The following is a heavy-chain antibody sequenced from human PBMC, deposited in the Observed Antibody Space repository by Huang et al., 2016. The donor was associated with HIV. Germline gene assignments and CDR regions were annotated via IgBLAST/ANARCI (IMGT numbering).Heavy chain of an antibody. Sequence: QVRLDQWGAGLLKPSETLTLPCEVYGDSLSGFFWRWFRQSPGRGLEGIGEITQSGRTNYNPSLKSRVTIAIDTSKKQFSLKLKSVTADDTSTYYCARGRGTSWSFFDTWGQGSFVTVSS. D-gene: IGHD2-2*01. CDR1: GDSLSGFF. J-gene: IGHJ5*02. CDR2: ITQSGRT. CDR3: ARGRGTSWSFFDT. V-gene: IGHV4-34*01.